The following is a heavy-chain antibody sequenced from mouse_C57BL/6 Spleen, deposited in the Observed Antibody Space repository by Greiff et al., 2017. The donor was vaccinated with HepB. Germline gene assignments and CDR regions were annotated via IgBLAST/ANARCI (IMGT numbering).Heavy chain of an antibody. CDR2: ISNGGGST. CDR1: GFTFSDYY. CDR3: ARGLGWSYAMDY. V-gene: IGHV5-12*01. Sequence: EVQVVESGGGLVQPGGSLKLSCAASGFTFSDYYMYWVRQTPEKRLEWVAYISNGGGSTYYPDTVKGRFTISRDNAKNTLYLQMSRLKSEDTAMYYCARGLGWSYAMDYWGQGTSVTVSS. J-gene: IGHJ4*01. D-gene: IGHD3-3*01.